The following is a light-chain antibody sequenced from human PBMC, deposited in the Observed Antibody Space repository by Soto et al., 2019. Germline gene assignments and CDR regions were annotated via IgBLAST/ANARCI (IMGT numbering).Light chain of an antibody. V-gene: IGKV3-20*01. Sequence: EIVLTQSPGTLSLSPGERATLSCRASQSVSSSYLAWYQQQPGQAPRLLIYGASTRATGIPDRFSGSGSGTAFTLTISRLEPEDFAVYYCQHYGSSPRWTFGQGTKVEI. CDR3: QHYGSSPRWT. CDR1: QSVSSSY. J-gene: IGKJ1*01. CDR2: GAS.